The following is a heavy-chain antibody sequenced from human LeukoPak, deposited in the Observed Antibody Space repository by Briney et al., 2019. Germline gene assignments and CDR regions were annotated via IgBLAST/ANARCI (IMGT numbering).Heavy chain of an antibody. D-gene: IGHD3-16*01. Sequence: PGGSLRLSCAASGFTLSSNYMSWVRQAPGKGLEWVSVIYSGGSTYYSDSVMGRFTISRDNSKNTLYLQMNSLRAEDTAVYYCARNRESYWVPELDYWGQGTLVTVSS. V-gene: IGHV3-53*01. CDR3: ARNRESYWVPELDY. CDR1: GFTLSSNY. J-gene: IGHJ4*02. CDR2: IYSGGST.